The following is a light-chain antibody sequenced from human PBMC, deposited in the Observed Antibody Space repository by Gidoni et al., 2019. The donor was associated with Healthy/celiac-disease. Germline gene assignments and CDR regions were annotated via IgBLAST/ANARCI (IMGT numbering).Light chain of an antibody. V-gene: IGKV3-20*01. CDR1: QSVSSSY. J-gene: IGKJ3*01. CDR3: QQYGSSVT. CDR2: GAS. Sequence: EIVLTQSPGNLSLSPGERATLSCRASQSVSSSYLAWYQQKPGQAPRLLIYGASSRATGIPDRFSGSGSGTDFTLTISRLEPEDFAVYYCQQYGSSVTFGPGTKVEIK.